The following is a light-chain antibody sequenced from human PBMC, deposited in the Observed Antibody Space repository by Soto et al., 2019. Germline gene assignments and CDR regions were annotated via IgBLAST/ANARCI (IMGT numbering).Light chain of an antibody. CDR2: DVV. Sequence: QSALTQPAAVSGSPGQSITISCTGTISDVGGYDYVSCYQHHPGKAPKLMIFDVVYRPSGVSDRFSGSKSGNTASLTISGLQAEDEADYYCTSYTSTSTLEVFGGGTKLTVL. CDR1: ISDVGGYDY. CDR3: TSYTSTSTLEV. J-gene: IGLJ2*01. V-gene: IGLV2-14*03.